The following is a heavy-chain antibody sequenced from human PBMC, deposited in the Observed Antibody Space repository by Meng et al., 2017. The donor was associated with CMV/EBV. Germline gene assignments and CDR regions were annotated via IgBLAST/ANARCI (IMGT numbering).Heavy chain of an antibody. J-gene: IGHJ6*02. CDR2: ISSSSSYI. CDR1: GFTFSSYS. Sequence: GGSLRLSCAASGFTFSSYSMNWVRQAPGKGLEWVSSISSSSSYIYYADSVKGRFTISRDNAKNSLYLQMNSLRAEDTAVYYCARDLSNYDILTGYQYYYYGMDVWGQGTTVTVSS. D-gene: IGHD3-9*01. CDR3: ARDLSNYDILTGYQYYYYGMDV. V-gene: IGHV3-21*01.